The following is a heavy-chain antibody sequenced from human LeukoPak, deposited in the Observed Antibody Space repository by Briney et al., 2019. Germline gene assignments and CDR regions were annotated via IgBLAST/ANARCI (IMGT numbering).Heavy chain of an antibody. D-gene: IGHD2-8*02. V-gene: IGHV3-23*01. CDR3: AKEGVASGP. CDR2: ISGGGGST. CDR1: GFTFSNHD. Sequence: PGGSLRLSCAASGFTFSNHDMSWVRQAPGKGLEWGAGISGGGGSTHNADSVKGRFTISRDNSKNTLFLQMNSLRAEDTAVYYCAKEGVASGPWGQGTLVTVSS. J-gene: IGHJ5*02.